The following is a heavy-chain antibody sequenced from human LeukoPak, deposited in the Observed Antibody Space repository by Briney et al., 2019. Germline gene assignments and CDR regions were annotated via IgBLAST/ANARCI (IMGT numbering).Heavy chain of an antibody. CDR3: ARPGIAAAGIAFPFDY. J-gene: IGHJ4*02. CDR2: IKQDGSEK. Sequence: GGSLRLSCAASGFTFSSYWMSWVRQAPGKGLEWVANIKQDGSEKYYVDSVKGRFTISRDNAKNSLYLQMNSLRAEDTAVYYCARPGIAAAGIAFPFDYWGQGTLVTVSS. V-gene: IGHV3-7*01. CDR1: GFTFSSYW. D-gene: IGHD6-13*01.